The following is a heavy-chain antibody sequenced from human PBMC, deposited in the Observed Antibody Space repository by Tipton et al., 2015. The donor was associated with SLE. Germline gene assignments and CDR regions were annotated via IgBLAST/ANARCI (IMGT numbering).Heavy chain of an antibody. CDR3: ARGNSSINFDY. J-gene: IGHJ4*02. CDR2: IYYSGST. Sequence: LRLSCTVPGGSISSRSYYWGWIRQPPGKGLEWIGSIYYSGSTYYNPSLKSRVTISVDTSKNQFSLKLSSVTAADTAVYYCARGNSSINFDYWGQGTLVTVSS. CDR1: GGSISSRSYY. D-gene: IGHD6-13*01. V-gene: IGHV4-39*07.